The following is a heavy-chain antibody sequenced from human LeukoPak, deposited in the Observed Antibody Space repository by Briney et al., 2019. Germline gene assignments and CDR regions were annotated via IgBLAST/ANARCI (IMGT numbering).Heavy chain of an antibody. D-gene: IGHD5-24*01. Sequence: GGSLRLSCVASGFTFSNYTIHWVRQAPGKGLEWVAVISYDGTNEYYADSVKGRFTISRDNVRKSLYLQMNSLRIEDTALYYCAKDRGGGSQLGDAYDVWGQGTMVSVSS. CDR1: GFTFSNYT. J-gene: IGHJ3*01. V-gene: IGHV3-30*04. CDR3: AKDRGGGSQLGDAYDV. CDR2: ISYDGTNE.